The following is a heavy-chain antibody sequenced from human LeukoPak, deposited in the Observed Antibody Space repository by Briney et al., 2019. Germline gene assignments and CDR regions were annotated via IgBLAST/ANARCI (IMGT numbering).Heavy chain of an antibody. D-gene: IGHD4-17*01. CDR1: GFSIGPFW. J-gene: IGHJ6*02. CDR3: AKPYGDLLYYYYYGMDV. V-gene: IGHV3-7*03. Sequence: PGGSLRLSCVASGFSIGPFWMTWVRQAPGKGLEWVANIRGDASRLYYVDSVKGRFTISRDNSKNTLYLQMNSLRAEDTAVYYCAKPYGDLLYYYYYGMDVWGQGTTVTVSS. CDR2: IRGDASRL.